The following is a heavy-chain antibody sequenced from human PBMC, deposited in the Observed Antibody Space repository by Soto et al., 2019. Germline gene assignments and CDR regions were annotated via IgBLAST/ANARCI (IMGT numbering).Heavy chain of an antibody. CDR1: GGTFSSYS. Sequence: APVKVSCKASGGTFSSYSICWVRQSPGQGLEWMGWISAYNGNTNYAQKLQGRVTMTTDTSTSTAYMELRSLRSDDTAVYYCASAYYDILTGYYSFDYWGQGTLVTVSS. V-gene: IGHV1-18*01. CDR2: ISAYNGNT. CDR3: ASAYYDILTGYYSFDY. D-gene: IGHD3-9*01. J-gene: IGHJ4*02.